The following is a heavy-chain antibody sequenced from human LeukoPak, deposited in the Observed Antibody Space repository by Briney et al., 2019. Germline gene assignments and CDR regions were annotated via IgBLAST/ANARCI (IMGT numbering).Heavy chain of an antibody. Sequence: GGSLRLSCAASGFTFSSYWMHWVRQAPGKGLVWVSRINSDGSSTSYADSVKGRFTISRDNATNTLYLQMNSRRAEDTAAYYCARDGTYSSSSFDYWGQGTLFTVSS. D-gene: IGHD6-6*01. J-gene: IGHJ4*02. CDR3: ARDGTYSSSSFDY. CDR1: GFTFSSYW. V-gene: IGHV3-74*01. CDR2: INSDGSST.